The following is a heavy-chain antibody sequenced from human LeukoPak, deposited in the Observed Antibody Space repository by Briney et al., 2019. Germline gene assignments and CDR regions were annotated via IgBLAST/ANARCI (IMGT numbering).Heavy chain of an antibody. Sequence: GGSLRLSCAASGFTFDDYAMHWVRQAPGKGLEWVALISWEGDTTYYADSARGRFTISRDNSKNSLYLQMNSLRTEDTAFYYCTRDTDYGSATNYFDSWGQGTLVSVSS. V-gene: IGHV3-43*01. CDR3: TRDTDYGSATNYFDS. J-gene: IGHJ4*02. CDR1: GFTFDDYA. CDR2: ISWEGDTT. D-gene: IGHD3-10*01.